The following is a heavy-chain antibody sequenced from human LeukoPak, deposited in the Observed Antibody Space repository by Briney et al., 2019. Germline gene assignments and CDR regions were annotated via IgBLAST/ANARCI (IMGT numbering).Heavy chain of an antibody. V-gene: IGHV3-21*01. J-gene: IGHJ4*02. Sequence: GGSLRLSCAASGFTFSIYSMNWVRQAPGKGLEWVSSISSSSSYIYYADSVKGRFTISRDNAKNSLYLQMNSLRAEDTAVYYCARVGWLQPIDYWGQGTLVTVSS. CDR2: ISSSSSYI. CDR1: GFTFSIYS. CDR3: ARVGWLQPIDY. D-gene: IGHD5-24*01.